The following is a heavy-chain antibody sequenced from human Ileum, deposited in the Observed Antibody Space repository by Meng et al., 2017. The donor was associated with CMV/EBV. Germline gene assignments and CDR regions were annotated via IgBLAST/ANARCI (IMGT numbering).Heavy chain of an antibody. CDR2: ISGSGDAT. D-gene: IGHD5-24*01. J-gene: IGHJ4*02. Sequence: EVQLLESGGGLIQPGGSLRLSCATSGFTFSRNAMSWVRQAPGKGLEWVSTISGSGDATYYADSVKGRCTISRDSSKNMLYLQMNSLRADDTALYYCSRSRDPYNGFLDFWGQGALVTVSS. CDR1: GFTFSRNA. V-gene: IGHV3-23*01. CDR3: SRSRDPYNGFLDF.